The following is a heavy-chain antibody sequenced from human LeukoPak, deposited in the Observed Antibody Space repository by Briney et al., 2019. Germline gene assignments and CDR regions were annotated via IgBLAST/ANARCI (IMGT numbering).Heavy chain of an antibody. Sequence: SETLSLTCTVSGGSISSSSYYWVWLRQPPGQELVWVGSSYYSGSTYYNPSLKSRVTISVDTSKNQFSLKLSSVTAADTAVYYCARPSSDFWSGYSFNWFDPWGQGTLVTVSS. D-gene: IGHD3-3*01. CDR2: SYYSGST. J-gene: IGHJ5*02. CDR1: GGSISSSSYY. CDR3: ARPSSDFWSGYSFNWFDP. V-gene: IGHV4-39*01.